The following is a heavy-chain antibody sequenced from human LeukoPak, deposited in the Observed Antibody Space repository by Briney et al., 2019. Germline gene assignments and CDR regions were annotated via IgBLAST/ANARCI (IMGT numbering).Heavy chain of an antibody. CDR2: IYYSGST. CDR3: ARSAPHASYMIPHGAFDI. CDR1: GYSISSGYY. J-gene: IGHJ3*02. Sequence: PSETLSLTCAVSGYSISSGYYWGWIRPPPGKGLEWIGSIYYSGSTYYNPSLKSRVTISVDTSKNQFSLKLSSVTAADTAVYYCARSAPHASYMIPHGAFDIWGQGTMVTVSS. V-gene: IGHV4-38-2*01. D-gene: IGHD3-22*01.